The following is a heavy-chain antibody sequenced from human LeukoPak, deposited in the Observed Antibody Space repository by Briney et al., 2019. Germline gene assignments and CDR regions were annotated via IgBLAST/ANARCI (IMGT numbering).Heavy chain of an antibody. D-gene: IGHD3-16*01. J-gene: IGHJ5*02. CDR2: IYYSGTT. V-gene: IGHV4-59*04. Sequence: SETLSLTCTVSGGSISRYYWSWIRQPPGKGLEWIGYIYYSGTTYYNPSLKSRVTMSVDTSKNQFSLKLSSVTVVDTAVYYCARTSFQSLITSWFDPWGQGTLVTVSS. CDR3: ARTSFQSLITSWFDP. CDR1: GGSISRYY.